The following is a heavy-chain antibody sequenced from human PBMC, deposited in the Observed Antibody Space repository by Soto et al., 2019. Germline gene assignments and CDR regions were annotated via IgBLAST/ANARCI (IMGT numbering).Heavy chain of an antibody. CDR3: ARGGDDSSGYYLDY. CDR1: GGSISSGGYS. J-gene: IGHJ4*02. D-gene: IGHD3-22*01. V-gene: IGHV4-30-2*01. Sequence: QLQLQESGSGLVKPSQTLSLTCAVSGGSISSGGYSWSWIRQPPGKGLEWIGYIYHSGSTYYNPSLKSRVPISVDRSKNQFSLKLISVTAADTAVYYCARGGDDSSGYYLDYWGQGTLVTVSS. CDR2: IYHSGST.